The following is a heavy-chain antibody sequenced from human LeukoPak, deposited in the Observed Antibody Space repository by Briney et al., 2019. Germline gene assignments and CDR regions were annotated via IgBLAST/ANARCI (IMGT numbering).Heavy chain of an antibody. CDR3: AKTPSGDTMVRGAHFDY. Sequence: GGSLRLSCAASGFTFSSSAMSWVRQAPGKGLEWVSAISNNGGYTYYADSVKGRFTISRDNSKNTLYLQMNSLRAEDTAVYYCAKTPSGDTMVRGAHFDYWGQGTLVTVSS. D-gene: IGHD3-10*01. CDR2: ISNNGGYT. J-gene: IGHJ4*02. CDR1: GFTFSSSA. V-gene: IGHV3-23*01.